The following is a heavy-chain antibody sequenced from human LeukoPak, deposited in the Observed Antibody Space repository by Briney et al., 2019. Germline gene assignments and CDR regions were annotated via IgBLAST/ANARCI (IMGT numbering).Heavy chain of an antibody. V-gene: IGHV4-38-2*02. Sequence: SETLSLTCTVSGYSISSGYYWGWIRQPPGKGLEWIGSIYHSGSTYYNPSLKSRVTISVDTSKNQFSLKLSSVTAADTAVYYCARPYYDFWSGYDDAFDIWGQGTMVTVSS. J-gene: IGHJ3*02. D-gene: IGHD3-3*01. CDR2: IYHSGST. CDR1: GYSISSGYY. CDR3: ARPYYDFWSGYDDAFDI.